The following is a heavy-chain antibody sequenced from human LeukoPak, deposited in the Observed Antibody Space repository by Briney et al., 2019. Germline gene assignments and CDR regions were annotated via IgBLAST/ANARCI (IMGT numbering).Heavy chain of an antibody. CDR1: GGSISSHY. CDR3: AGVYFCSGSLWDYYQGMDV. CDR2: IYYSGST. J-gene: IGHJ6*02. V-gene: IGHV4-59*11. D-gene: IGHD3-10*02. Sequence: PSETLSLTCTVSGGSISSHYWSWIRQPPGKGLEWIGCIYYSGSTNYNPSLKSRVTISVDTSKNQFSLKLTSVTAADTAVYYCAGVYFCSGSLWDYYQGMDVWGQGTTVTVSS.